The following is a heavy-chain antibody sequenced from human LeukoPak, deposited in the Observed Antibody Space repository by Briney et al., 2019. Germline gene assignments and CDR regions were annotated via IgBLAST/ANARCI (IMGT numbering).Heavy chain of an antibody. Sequence: SETLSLTCTVSGGSIRSYYWSWIRQPAGRGLEWIGHIYTSGSTNYNPSLKSRVTMSVDTSKTQFSLKLSSVTAADTAVYYCARDPGYYGSGTRGAFDIWGQGTMVTVSS. CDR3: ARDPGYYGSGTRGAFDI. D-gene: IGHD3-10*01. J-gene: IGHJ3*02. CDR2: IYTSGST. V-gene: IGHV4-4*07. CDR1: GGSIRSYY.